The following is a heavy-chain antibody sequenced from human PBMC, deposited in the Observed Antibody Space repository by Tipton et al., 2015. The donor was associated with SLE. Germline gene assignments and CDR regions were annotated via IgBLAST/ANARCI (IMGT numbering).Heavy chain of an antibody. Sequence: TLSLTCAVYGGSFSGYYWSWIRQPPGKGLEWIGEINHSGSTNYNPSLKSRVTISIDTSKNQFSLKVRSVTAADTAIYYCARHGWEVLHALDIWGQGTMVTVSS. J-gene: IGHJ3*02. CDR3: ARHGWEVLHALDI. D-gene: IGHD1-26*01. CDR1: GGSFSGYY. V-gene: IGHV4-34*01. CDR2: INHSGST.